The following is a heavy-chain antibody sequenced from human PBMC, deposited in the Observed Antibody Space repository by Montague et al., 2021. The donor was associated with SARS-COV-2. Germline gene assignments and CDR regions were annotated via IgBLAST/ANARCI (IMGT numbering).Heavy chain of an antibody. D-gene: IGHD3-3*01. CDR2: TSGST. J-gene: IGHJ4*02. CDR3: VREGGITTFED. Sequence: TSGSTTYNPSLKSRVTISVDTSTNQFSLILNSVTAADTAVYYCVREGGITTFEDWGQGILV. V-gene: IGHV4-4*08.